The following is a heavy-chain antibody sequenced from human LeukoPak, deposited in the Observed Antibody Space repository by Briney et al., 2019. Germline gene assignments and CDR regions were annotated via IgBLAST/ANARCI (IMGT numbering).Heavy chain of an antibody. D-gene: IGHD3-10*01. CDR3: ARGYYGSGLNWFDP. Sequence: PSETLSLTCTVSGGSISSYYWSWIRQPPGKGLEWIGYIYYSGSTNCNPSLKSRVTISVDTSKNQFSLKLSSVTAADTAVYYCARGYYGSGLNWFDPWGQGTLVTVSS. CDR2: IYYSGST. CDR1: GGSISSYY. J-gene: IGHJ5*02. V-gene: IGHV4-59*01.